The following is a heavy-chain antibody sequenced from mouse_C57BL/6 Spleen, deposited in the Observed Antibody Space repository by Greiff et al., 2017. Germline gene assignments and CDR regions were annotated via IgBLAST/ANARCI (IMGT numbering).Heavy chain of an antibody. CDR3: AREKGDSTYFDV. CDR1: GYTFTSYW. CDR2: IYPGSGST. V-gene: IGHV1-55*01. Sequence: QVQLQQPGAELVKPGASVKMSCKASGYTFTSYWITWVKQRPGQGLEWIGDIYPGSGSTNYNEKFKSKATLTVDTSSSTAYMQLSSLTSEDSAVYYCAREKGDSTYFDVWGTGTTVTVSS. D-gene: IGHD2-13*01. J-gene: IGHJ1*03.